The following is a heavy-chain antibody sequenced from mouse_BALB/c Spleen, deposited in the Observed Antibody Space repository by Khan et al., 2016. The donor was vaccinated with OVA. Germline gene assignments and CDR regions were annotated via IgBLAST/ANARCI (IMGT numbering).Heavy chain of an antibody. CDR2: INPSNGYT. J-gene: IGHJ3*01. D-gene: IGHD2-14*01. V-gene: IGHV1-4*01. Sequence: QVQLQQSGAELARPGASVKMSCKASGYTFTSYTIHWIKKRPGQGLEWIGYINPSNGYTNYNQTFKDKATLTTDKSSTTAYLQLSSLTSDDSAVYNCVSDGAYNRNDGWFAYWGQGTLVTVSA. CDR1: GYTFTSYT. CDR3: VSDGAYNRNDGWFAY.